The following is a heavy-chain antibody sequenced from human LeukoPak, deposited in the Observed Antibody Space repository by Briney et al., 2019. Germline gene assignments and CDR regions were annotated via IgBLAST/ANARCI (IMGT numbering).Heavy chain of an antibody. CDR3: ARGNKRPTHRTAPGCSSTSCRALYYYYYMDV. Sequence: ASVKVSCKASGYTFTSYDINWVRQPTGQGLEWMGWMNPNSGNTGYAQKFQGRVTMTRNTSISTAYTELSSLRSEDTAVYYCARGNKRPTHRTAPGCSSTSCRALYYYYYMDVWGKGTTVTVSS. CDR2: MNPNSGNT. D-gene: IGHD2-2*01. J-gene: IGHJ6*03. V-gene: IGHV1-8*01. CDR1: GYTFTSYD.